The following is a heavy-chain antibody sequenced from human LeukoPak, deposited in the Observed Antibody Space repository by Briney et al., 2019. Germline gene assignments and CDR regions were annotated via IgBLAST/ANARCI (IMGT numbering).Heavy chain of an antibody. CDR3: ARVYYGSGPFDY. V-gene: IGHV4-59*11. Sequence: SETLSLTCTVSGDSISSHSWTWIRQPPGKGLEWIGSIYNDGSTHYNPSLKSRVTISVDTSESQFSLKLNSVTAADTAVYYCARVYYGSGPFDYWAQGTLVTVSS. CDR2: IYNDGST. D-gene: IGHD3-10*01. CDR1: GDSISSHS. J-gene: IGHJ4*02.